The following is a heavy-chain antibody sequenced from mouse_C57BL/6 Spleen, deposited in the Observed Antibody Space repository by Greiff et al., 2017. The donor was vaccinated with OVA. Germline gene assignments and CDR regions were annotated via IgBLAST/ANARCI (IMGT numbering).Heavy chain of an antibody. J-gene: IGHJ4*01. D-gene: IGHD1-1*01. V-gene: IGHV2-2*01. CDR3: ARKYYGSSSSMDY. CDR2: IWSGGST. Sequence: QVQLQQSGPGLVQPSQSLSITCTVSGFSFTSYGVHWVRQSPGKGPEWLGVIWSGGSTDYNAAFISSLSISKDHSKSQVFCKMNSLQADDTAIYYCARKYYGSSSSMDYWGQGTSVTVSS. CDR1: GFSFTSYG.